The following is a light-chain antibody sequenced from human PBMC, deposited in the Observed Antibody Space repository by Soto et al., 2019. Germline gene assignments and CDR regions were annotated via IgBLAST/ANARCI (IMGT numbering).Light chain of an antibody. CDR3: SSYTSSSTLV. J-gene: IGLJ1*01. V-gene: IGLV2-14*01. CDR1: SIDVGGYNY. Sequence: SALTQPASVSGSPGQSITLSCTGTSIDVGGYNYVSWYQQHPGKAPKLMIYEVSNRPSGVSNRFSGSKSGNTASLTISGLQAEDEADYYCSSYTSSSTLVFGTGTKVTVL. CDR2: EVS.